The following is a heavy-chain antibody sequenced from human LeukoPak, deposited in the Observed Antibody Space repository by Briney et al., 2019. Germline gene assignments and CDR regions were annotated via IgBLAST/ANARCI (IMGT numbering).Heavy chain of an antibody. D-gene: IGHD3-10*01. CDR1: GGSISSGGYS. J-gene: IGHJ4*02. CDR2: IYHSGST. Sequence: SQTLSLTCAVSGGSISSGGYSWSWIRQPPGKGLEWIGYIYHSGSTYYNPSLKSRVTISVDRSKNQFSLKLSSVTAADTAVYYCARARGSINFDYWGQGTLVTVFS. V-gene: IGHV4-30-2*01. CDR3: ARARGSINFDY.